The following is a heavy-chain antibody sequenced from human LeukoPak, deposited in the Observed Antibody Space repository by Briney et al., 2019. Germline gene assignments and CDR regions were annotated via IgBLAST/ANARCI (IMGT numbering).Heavy chain of an antibody. Sequence: ASVKVSCKASGGTFSSYAISWVRQAPGQGLEWMGGIIPIFGTANYAQKFQGRVTITTDESTSTAYMELSSLRSEDTAVYYCARDKPADRNYYYYYMDVWGKGTTVTVSS. J-gene: IGHJ6*03. CDR2: IIPIFGTA. CDR1: GGTFSSYA. CDR3: ARDKPADRNYYYYYMDV. V-gene: IGHV1-69*05.